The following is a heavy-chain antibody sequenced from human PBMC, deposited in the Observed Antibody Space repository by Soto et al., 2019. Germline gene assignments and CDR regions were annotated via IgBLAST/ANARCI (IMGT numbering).Heavy chain of an antibody. CDR3: ARDRFASSWSYFDY. CDR2: ISYDGSNK. V-gene: IGHV3-30-3*01. D-gene: IGHD6-13*01. CDR1: GFTFSTHA. J-gene: IGHJ4*02. Sequence: PGGSLRLSCAASGFTFSTHAMHWVRQAPGKGLEWVAVISYDGSNKYYADSVKGRFTISRDNSRNTLYLQMNSLRAEDTAVYYCARDRFASSWSYFDYWGQGTLVTVSS.